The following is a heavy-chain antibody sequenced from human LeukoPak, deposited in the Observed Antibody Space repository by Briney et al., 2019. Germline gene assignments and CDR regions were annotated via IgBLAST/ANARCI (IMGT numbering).Heavy chain of an antibody. CDR1: GFTFSSYA. CDR3: ARTLRGQGGFDL. Sequence: PGGSLRLSCAASGFTFSSYAMSWVRQAPGKGLEWVSVIYSGGSTNYADSVKGRFTISRDNSKNTLDLQMNTLRVEDTAVYHCARTLRGQGGFDLWGRGTLVTVSS. D-gene: IGHD4-17*01. V-gene: IGHV3-66*01. J-gene: IGHJ2*01. CDR2: IYSGGST.